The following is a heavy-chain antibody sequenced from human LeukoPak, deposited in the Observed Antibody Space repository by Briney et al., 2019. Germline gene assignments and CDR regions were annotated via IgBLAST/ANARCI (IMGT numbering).Heavy chain of an antibody. D-gene: IGHD3-9*01. Sequence: SVKVSCKASGYTFTSYYMHWVRQAPGQGLQWMGIINPSGGSTSYAQKFQGRVTMTRDTSTSTVYMELSSLRSEDTAVYYCARDLGDTDAFDIWGQGTMVTVSS. V-gene: IGHV1-46*01. CDR1: GYTFTSYY. CDR2: INPSGGST. CDR3: ARDLGDTDAFDI. J-gene: IGHJ3*02.